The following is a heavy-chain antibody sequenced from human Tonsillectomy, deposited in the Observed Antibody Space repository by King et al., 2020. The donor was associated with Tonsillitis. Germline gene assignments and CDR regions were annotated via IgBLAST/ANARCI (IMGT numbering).Heavy chain of an antibody. V-gene: IGHV4-59*08. CDR3: ARPYSSSFWYFDL. CDR2: AHYSGST. J-gene: IGHJ2*01. CDR1: GGSISSYY. D-gene: IGHD6-6*01. Sequence: VQLQESGPGLVKPSETLVLTCTVSGGSISSYYWSWIRQPPGKGLEWIGFAHYSGSTNYNPSLNSRVTMSVDTSKGHFSLRLSSVTAADTAVYYCARPYSSSFWYFDLWGRGTLVTVSS.